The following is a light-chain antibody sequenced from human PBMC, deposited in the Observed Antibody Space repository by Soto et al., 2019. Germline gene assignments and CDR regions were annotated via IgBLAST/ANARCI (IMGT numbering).Light chain of an antibody. CDR3: QHYTSHSVT. CDR2: RAS. Sequence: DIQMTQSPSTLSASVGDRVTITCRASQSVSDWLAWYQQKPGKAPNLLIFRASKLESGVPSRFSGSGSGTDFTLTISSLEPDDFATYDCQHYTSHSVTFGQGTKVEIK. V-gene: IGKV1-5*03. J-gene: IGKJ1*01. CDR1: QSVSDW.